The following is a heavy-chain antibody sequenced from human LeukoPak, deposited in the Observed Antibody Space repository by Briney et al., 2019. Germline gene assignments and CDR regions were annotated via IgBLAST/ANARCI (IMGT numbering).Heavy chain of an antibody. D-gene: IGHD3-3*01. CDR3: ARRAYYDSWSGYYYNRFDP. J-gene: IGHJ5*02. Sequence: ASVKVSCKASGYTFTSYDINWVRQATGQGLEWMGWMNPNSGNTGYAQKFQGRVTMTRNTSISTAYMELSSLRSEDTAVYYCARRAYYDSWSGYYYNRFDPWGQGTLVTVSS. CDR1: GYTFTSYD. CDR2: MNPNSGNT. V-gene: IGHV1-8*01.